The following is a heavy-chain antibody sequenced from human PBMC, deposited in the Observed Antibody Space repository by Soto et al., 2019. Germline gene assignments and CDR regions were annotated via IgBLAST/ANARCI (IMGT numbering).Heavy chain of an antibody. CDR1: GFSFTDYG. V-gene: IGHV3-33*01. CDR3: ARDHFGSGSYPDASDI. J-gene: IGHJ3*02. D-gene: IGHD3-10*01. Sequence: QVQLVESGGGVVQPGRSLRLSCVASGFSFTDYGMHWVRQAPGKGLEWVGIIWNDGTNIFYGDSVKGRFTISRDASKNTLYLQMNTLRAEHTAMYYCARDHFGSGSYPDASDIWGQGTMVTVSS. CDR2: IWNDGTNI.